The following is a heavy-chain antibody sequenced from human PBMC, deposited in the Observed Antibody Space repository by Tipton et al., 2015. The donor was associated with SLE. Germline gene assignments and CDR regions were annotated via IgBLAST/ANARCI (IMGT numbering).Heavy chain of an antibody. D-gene: IGHD6-6*01. J-gene: IGHJ4*02. V-gene: IGHV4-59*01. CDR2: IYYSGGT. CDR1: GGSISSYY. Sequence: TLSLTCTVSGGSISSYYWSWIRQPPGKGLEWIGYIYYSGGTNYNPSLKSRVTISVDTSKNQFSLKLSSVTAADTAVYYCARAPIAARPGYFDYWGQGTLVTVSS. CDR3: ARAPIAARPGYFDY.